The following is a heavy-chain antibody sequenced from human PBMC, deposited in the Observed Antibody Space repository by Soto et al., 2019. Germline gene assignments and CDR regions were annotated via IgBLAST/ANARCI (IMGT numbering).Heavy chain of an antibody. V-gene: IGHV3-23*01. CDR3: VNECRDRSTRCCFDF. D-gene: IGHD2-2*01. Sequence: TGGSLRLSCVASEVTFACYDMDWVRQAPGKGLEWVSLITSGGGGANYEDSVKGRFTISRDNSKNTLYLQMNSLRAEDTAIYHCVNECRDRSTRCCFDFWGRGTMVTVSS. CDR2: ITSGGGGA. CDR1: EVTFACYD. J-gene: IGHJ3*01.